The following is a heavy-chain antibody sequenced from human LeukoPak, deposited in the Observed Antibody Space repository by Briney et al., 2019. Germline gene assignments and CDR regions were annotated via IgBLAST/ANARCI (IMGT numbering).Heavy chain of an antibody. CDR3: ARTTWIQLWSLRQAYDY. D-gene: IGHD5-18*01. J-gene: IGHJ4*02. Sequence: SETLSLTCAVYGGSFSGYYWSWIRQPPGKGLEWIGEINHSGSTNYNPSLKSRVTISVDTSKNQFSLKLSSVTAADTAVYYCARTTWIQLWSLRQAYDYWGQGTLVTVSS. V-gene: IGHV4-34*01. CDR2: INHSGST. CDR1: GGSFSGYY.